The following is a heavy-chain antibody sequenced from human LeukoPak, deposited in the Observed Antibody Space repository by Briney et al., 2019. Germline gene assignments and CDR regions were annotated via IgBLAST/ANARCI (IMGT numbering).Heavy chain of an antibody. D-gene: IGHD3-3*01. Sequence: GGSLRLSGAPSGLTAGTNSMSGVRQAPGKGRKWVSVTDRGGGTDYADSVKGRFNISRDNSKNSLHLQMNSLRAEDTAVCYCARGFGPNGFDIWGQGTMVTVSA. CDR2: TDRGGGT. CDR3: ARGFGPNGFDI. CDR1: GLTAGTNS. J-gene: IGHJ3*02. V-gene: IGHV3-66*01.